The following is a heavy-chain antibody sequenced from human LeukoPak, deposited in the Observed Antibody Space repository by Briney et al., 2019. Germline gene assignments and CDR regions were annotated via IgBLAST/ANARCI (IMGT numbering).Heavy chain of an antibody. CDR1: GFIFIDYS. CDR3: ARDHRYTFDY. CDR2: ISSSANRI. J-gene: IGHJ4*02. V-gene: IGHV3-48*02. D-gene: IGHD5-24*01. Sequence: GGSLRLSCAASGFIFIDYSVNWGRQAPGEGLEWVSYISSSANRIYYADSVKGRFTISVDNAKSSLYLQMNSLRDEDTAVYYCARDHRYTFDYWGQGILVTVSS.